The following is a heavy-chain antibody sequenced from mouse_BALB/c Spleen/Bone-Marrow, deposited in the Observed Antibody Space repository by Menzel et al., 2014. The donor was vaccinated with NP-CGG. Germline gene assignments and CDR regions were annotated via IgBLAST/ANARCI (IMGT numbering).Heavy chain of an antibody. CDR1: GFTFSSFG. V-gene: IGHV5-17*02. Sequence: EVNLVESGGGLVQPGGSRKLSCAASGFTFSSFGMHWVRQAPEKGLEWVAYISSGSSTVYYADKVMGRLTISRDNPKNTLFLQMTSLRSEDTAMYYCARSGSSSGYFDYWGQGTTLTVSS. CDR3: ARSGSSSGYFDY. CDR2: ISSGSSTV. D-gene: IGHD1-1*01. J-gene: IGHJ2*01.